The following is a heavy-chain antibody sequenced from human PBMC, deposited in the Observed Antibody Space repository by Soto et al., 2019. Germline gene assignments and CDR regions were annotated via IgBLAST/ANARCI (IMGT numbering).Heavy chain of an antibody. CDR2: IYYSGST. J-gene: IGHJ4*02. V-gene: IGHV4-59*01. D-gene: IGHD3-10*01. CDR3: ARDLYYYGSGSYYDY. Sequence: ETLSLTCTVSGGSISSYYWSWIRQPPGKGLEWIGYIYYSGSTNYNPSLKSRVTISVDTSKNQFSLKLSSVTAADTAVYYCARDLYYYGSGSYYDYWGQGTLVTVSS. CDR1: GGSISSYY.